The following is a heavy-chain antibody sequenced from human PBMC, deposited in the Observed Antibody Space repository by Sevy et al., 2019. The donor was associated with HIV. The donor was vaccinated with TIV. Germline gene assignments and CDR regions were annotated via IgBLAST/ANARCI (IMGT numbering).Heavy chain of an antibody. V-gene: IGHV3-15*01. CDR2: IKSKSYGGTT. CDR3: TTSLREYSSVDY. CDR1: GFSFSNAW. D-gene: IGHD4-4*01. Sequence: GGSLRLSCAASGFSFSNAWMTWVRQAPGKGLECIGLIKSKSYGGTTDYAEPVKDRFIISRDDSKNTLYLQMNSLKTEDTAVYYCTTSLREYSSVDYWGQGTRVTVSS. J-gene: IGHJ4*02.